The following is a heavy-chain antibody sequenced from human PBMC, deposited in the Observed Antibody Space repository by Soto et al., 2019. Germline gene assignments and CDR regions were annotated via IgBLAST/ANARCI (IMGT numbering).Heavy chain of an antibody. Sequence: QVQLVQSGAEVKKPGASVKVSCKASGYTFTGYYMHWVRQAPGQGLEWMGWINPNSGGTKYAQKFQGWVTMTRATSISTAYMELSRLRPDDTAVYYCARERYSGYGHYYYYGMDVWGQGTTVTVSS. CDR2: INPNSGGT. V-gene: IGHV1-2*04. D-gene: IGHD5-12*01. CDR1: GYTFTGYY. CDR3: ARERYSGYGHYYYYGMDV. J-gene: IGHJ6*02.